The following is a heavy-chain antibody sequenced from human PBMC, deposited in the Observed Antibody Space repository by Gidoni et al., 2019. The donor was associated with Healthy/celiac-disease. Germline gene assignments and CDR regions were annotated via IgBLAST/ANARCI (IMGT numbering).Heavy chain of an antibody. D-gene: IGHD3-22*01. V-gene: IGHV3-23*01. CDR1: GFTFRCYA. Sequence: EVQLLESGGGLVQPGGSLRLSCSASGFTFRCYAMSWVRQAPGKGLGWVSAISGSGGSTYYADSVKGRFTISRDNSKNTLYLQMNSLRAEDTAVYYCAKVPRYYYDSSASFDYWGQGTLVTVSS. CDR3: AKVPRYYYDSSASFDY. CDR2: ISGSGGST. J-gene: IGHJ4*02.